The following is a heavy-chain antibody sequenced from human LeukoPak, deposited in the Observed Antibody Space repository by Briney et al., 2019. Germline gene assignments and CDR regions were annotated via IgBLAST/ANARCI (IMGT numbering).Heavy chain of an antibody. D-gene: IGHD3-10*01. Sequence: ASVKVSCKASGYTFSDYYIHWVRQAPGQGLEWMGWINPNSGGTNSAQKFQGRVTMTRDTSISTAYMELSRLRSDDTAVYYCARDKGGFGGYYYGSGSYHFDYWGQGTLVTVSS. J-gene: IGHJ4*02. CDR3: ARDKGGFGGYYYGSGSYHFDY. CDR1: GYTFSDYY. CDR2: INPNSGGT. V-gene: IGHV1-2*02.